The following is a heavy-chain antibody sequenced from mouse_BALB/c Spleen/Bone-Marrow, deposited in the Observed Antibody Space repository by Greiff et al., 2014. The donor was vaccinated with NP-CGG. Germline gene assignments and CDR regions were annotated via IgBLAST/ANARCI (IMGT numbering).Heavy chain of an antibody. V-gene: IGHV5-4*02. CDR2: ISDGGSYT. CDR1: GFTFSDHY. CDR3: ARDRRITTATYAMDY. D-gene: IGHD1-2*01. Sequence: EVKLMESGGGLVKPGGSLKLSCAASGFTFSDHYMYWVRQTPEKRLEWVATISDGGSYTYYPDSVKGRFTISRDNAKNNLYLQMSSLKSEDTAMYYCARDRRITTATYAMDYWGQGTSVAVSS. J-gene: IGHJ4*01.